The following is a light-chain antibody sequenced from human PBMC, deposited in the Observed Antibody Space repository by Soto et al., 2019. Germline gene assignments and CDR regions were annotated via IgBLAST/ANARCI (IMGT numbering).Light chain of an antibody. CDR3: QQRSNWPSLT. V-gene: IGKV3-11*01. J-gene: IGKJ4*01. Sequence: EVALTQSQSTLSLSPGERATLSCRASQSVSSYLAWYQQKPGQAPRLLIYDASNRATGMPARFSGSGSGTEFTLTISSLEPEDFAVYYCQQRSNWPSLTFGGGTKVDIK. CDR1: QSVSSY. CDR2: DAS.